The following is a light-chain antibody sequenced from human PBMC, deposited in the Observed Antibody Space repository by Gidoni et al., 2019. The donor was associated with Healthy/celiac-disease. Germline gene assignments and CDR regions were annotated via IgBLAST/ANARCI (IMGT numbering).Light chain of an antibody. V-gene: IGKV3D-20*01. CDR2: DAS. Sequence: EIVLTQSPATLSVSPGERATLSCGASQSVSSSYVAWYQQKPGLAPRLLIYDASSRAPGIPDRFSGSGSGTDFTLTISRLEPEDFAVYYCQQYGSSPTFGPGTKVDIK. CDR3: QQYGSSPT. CDR1: QSVSSSY. J-gene: IGKJ3*01.